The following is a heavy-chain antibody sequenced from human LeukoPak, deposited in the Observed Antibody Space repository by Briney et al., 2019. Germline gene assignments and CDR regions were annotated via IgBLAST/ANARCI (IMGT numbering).Heavy chain of an antibody. Sequence: SETLSLTCAVYGGSFSGYYWSWIRQPPGKGLEWIGEINHSGSTNYNPSLKSRVTISVDTSKNQFSLKLSSVTAADTAVYYCARGLMSGSYSDHWGQGTLVTVSS. D-gene: IGHD1-26*01. CDR1: GGSFSGYY. CDR2: INHSGST. V-gene: IGHV4-34*01. J-gene: IGHJ4*02. CDR3: ARGLMSGSYSDH.